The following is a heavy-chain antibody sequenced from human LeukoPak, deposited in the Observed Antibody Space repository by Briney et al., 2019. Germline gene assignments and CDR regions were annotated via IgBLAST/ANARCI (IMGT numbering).Heavy chain of an antibody. D-gene: IGHD3-22*01. Sequence: PSETLSLTCTVSGGSISSSSYYWGWIRQPPGKGLEWIGSIYYSGSTYYNPSLKSRVTISVDTSKNQFSLKLSSVTAADTAVYYCASGPEYYYDSSGYHYWGQGTLVTVSS. CDR1: GGSISSSSYY. J-gene: IGHJ4*02. CDR3: ASGPEYYYDSSGYHY. V-gene: IGHV4-39*07. CDR2: IYYSGST.